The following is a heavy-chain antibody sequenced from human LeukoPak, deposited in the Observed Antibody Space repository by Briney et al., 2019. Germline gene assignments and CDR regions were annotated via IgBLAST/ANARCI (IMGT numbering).Heavy chain of an antibody. Sequence: PGGSLRLSRAASGFTFSSYWMNWVRQAPGKGLEWVANIKKDGSERYYVDSVKGRFTISRDNTKKSLYLQMNTLRAEDTAMYYCARMVVAASYDAFDIWAKGQWSPSLQ. CDR2: IKKDGSER. V-gene: IGHV3-7*01. J-gene: IGHJ3*02. D-gene: IGHD2-15*01. CDR1: GFTFSSYW. CDR3: ARMVVAASYDAFDI.